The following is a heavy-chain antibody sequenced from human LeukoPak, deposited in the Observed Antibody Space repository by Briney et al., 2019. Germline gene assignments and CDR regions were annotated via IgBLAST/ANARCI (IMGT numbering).Heavy chain of an antibody. J-gene: IGHJ4*02. Sequence: PSETLSLTCTVSGGSISSYYWSWIRQPPGKGLEWIGYIYYSGRTNYNPSLKSRVTMSVDTSQNQFSLKLRSVSAADTAVYYCARSGSYYDSSGYFDYWGQGTLVTVSS. V-gene: IGHV4-59*12. CDR1: GGSISSYY. CDR2: IYYSGRT. CDR3: ARSGSYYDSSGYFDY. D-gene: IGHD3-22*01.